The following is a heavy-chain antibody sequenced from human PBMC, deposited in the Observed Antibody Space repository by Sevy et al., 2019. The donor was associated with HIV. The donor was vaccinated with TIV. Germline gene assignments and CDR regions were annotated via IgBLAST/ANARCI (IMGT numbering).Heavy chain of an antibody. CDR2: ISGSGGST. CDR1: GFTFSSYA. J-gene: IGHJ6*02. Sequence: GGSLRLSCAASGFTFSSYAMSWVRQAPGKGLEWVSAISGSGGSTYYADSVKGRFTISRENSKNTLYLQMNSLRAEDTAVYYCAKEGVLWFGESPYYGMDVWGQGTTVTVSS. D-gene: IGHD3-10*01. V-gene: IGHV3-23*01. CDR3: AKEGVLWFGESPYYGMDV.